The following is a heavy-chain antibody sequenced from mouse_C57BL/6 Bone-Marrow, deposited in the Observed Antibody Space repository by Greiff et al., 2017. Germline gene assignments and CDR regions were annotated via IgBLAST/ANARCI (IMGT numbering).Heavy chain of an antibody. CDR2: IHPNSGST. CDR3: ASYYDDGAGFAY. J-gene: IGHJ3*01. V-gene: IGHV1-64*01. Sequence: QVQLQQSGAELVKPGASVTLSCTASGYTFTSYWMHWVKQRPGQGLEWIGMIHPNSGSTNYNEKFKSKATLTVDKASSTAYMQLSSLTSEDAAVYDCASYYDDGAGFAYWGQGTRVTVSA. CDR1: GYTFTSYW. D-gene: IGHD2-4*01.